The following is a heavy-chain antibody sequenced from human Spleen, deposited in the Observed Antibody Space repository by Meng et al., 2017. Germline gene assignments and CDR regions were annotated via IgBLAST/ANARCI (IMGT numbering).Heavy chain of an antibody. V-gene: IGHV1-46*01. CDR3: ARDQTGAALFDL. CDR1: GYSFTNNY. CDR2: INPSNGLT. J-gene: IGHJ4*02. D-gene: IGHD1-1*01. Sequence: ASAKVFCKASGYSFTNNYIHWVRQAPGQGLGWMGTINPSNGLTTNAQKFQDRVTMTWDTSTSKVYMKLSSLRSEDTTVYYCARDQTGAALFDLWGQGTLVTVSS.